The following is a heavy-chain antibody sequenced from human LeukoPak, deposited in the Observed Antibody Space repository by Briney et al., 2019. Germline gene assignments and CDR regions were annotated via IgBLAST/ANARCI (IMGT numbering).Heavy chain of an antibody. CDR3: AKASAMIVVVSKYFDY. Sequence: GGSLRLSCAASGFTFSSYAMSWVRQAPGKWLEWVSAISGSGGSTYYADSVKGRFTISRDNSKNTLYLQMNSLRAEDTAVYYCAKASAMIVVVSKYFDYWGQGTLVTVSS. V-gene: IGHV3-23*01. D-gene: IGHD3-22*01. CDR2: ISGSGGST. J-gene: IGHJ4*02. CDR1: GFTFSSYA.